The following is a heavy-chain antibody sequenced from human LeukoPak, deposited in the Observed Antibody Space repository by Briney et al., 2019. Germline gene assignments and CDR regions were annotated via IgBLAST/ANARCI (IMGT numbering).Heavy chain of an antibody. CDR3: AIYSNPVDYYYYMDV. Sequence: SVKVSCKASGGTFSSYAISWVRQAPGQGLEWMGGIIPIFGTANYAQKFQGRVTITTDESTSTAYMELSSLRSEDTAVYYCAIYSNPVDYYYYMDVWGKGTTVTVSS. V-gene: IGHV1-69*05. D-gene: IGHD4-11*01. J-gene: IGHJ6*03. CDR2: IIPIFGTA. CDR1: GGTFSSYA.